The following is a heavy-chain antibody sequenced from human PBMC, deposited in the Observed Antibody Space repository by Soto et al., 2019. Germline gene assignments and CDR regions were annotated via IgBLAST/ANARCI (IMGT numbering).Heavy chain of an antibody. D-gene: IGHD1-7*01. CDR2: INPSGGTT. Sequence: QVHLVQSGAEVKRPGASVKVSCKASGYPFSNYYLHWVRQAPGQRPEWLGIINPSGGTTGYPQRFKGRVSITRDTSTGTVYMELPSLRSEDTAVYYCAREPRENYYFDYWGQGTLVTVSS. J-gene: IGHJ4*02. V-gene: IGHV1-46*01. CDR3: AREPRENYYFDY. CDR1: GYPFSNYY.